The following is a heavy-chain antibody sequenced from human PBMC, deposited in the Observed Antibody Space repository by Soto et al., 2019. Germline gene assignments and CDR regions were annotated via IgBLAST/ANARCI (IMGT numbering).Heavy chain of an antibody. D-gene: IGHD1-1*01. Sequence: QVHLVQSGAEVKKPGASVKVSCQASGYAFTTYGITWVRQAPGQGLEWMGWISAHNGNTNYAQKLQGRVTVTRDTSTSTAYMERRRLRSDDAAVYSCARGRYGDYWGQGARVTVSS. J-gene: IGHJ4*02. CDR1: GYAFTTYG. CDR2: ISAHNGNT. CDR3: ARGRYGDY. V-gene: IGHV1-18*01.